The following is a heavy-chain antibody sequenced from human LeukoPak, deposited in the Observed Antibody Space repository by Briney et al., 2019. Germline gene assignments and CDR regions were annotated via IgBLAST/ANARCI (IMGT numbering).Heavy chain of an antibody. J-gene: IGHJ4*02. Sequence: PGGSLRLSCAASGFTFDDYVMHWVRQAPGKGLEWVASLHYDGIKKYYAASVKGRFTISRDSSKNTLVLQMNTLRVEDTALYYCAKLHGDFLPAHYWGQGTLVTVSS. CDR2: LHYDGIKK. D-gene: IGHD4-17*01. V-gene: IGHV3-30*02. CDR1: GFTFDDYV. CDR3: AKLHGDFLPAHY.